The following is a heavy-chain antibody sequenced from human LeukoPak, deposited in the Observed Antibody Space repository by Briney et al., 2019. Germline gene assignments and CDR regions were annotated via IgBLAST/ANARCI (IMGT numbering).Heavy chain of an antibody. J-gene: IGHJ4*02. Sequence: SVKVSCKASGYTFTGYYMHWVRQAPGQGLEWMGGIIPIFGTANYAQKFQGRVTITADESTSTAYMELSSLRSEDTAVYYCARRGDNWNGIDYWGQGTLVTVSS. CDR1: GYTFTGYY. D-gene: IGHD1-20*01. V-gene: IGHV1-69*13. CDR2: IIPIFGTA. CDR3: ARRGDNWNGIDY.